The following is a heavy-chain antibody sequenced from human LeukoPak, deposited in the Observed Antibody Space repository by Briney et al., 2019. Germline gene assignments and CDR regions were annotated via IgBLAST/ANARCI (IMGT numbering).Heavy chain of an antibody. CDR3: ARDLLAAEGCFDP. J-gene: IGHJ5*02. Sequence: GGSLRLSCAVSGFTASSNYMSWVRQAPGKGLEWVSVSYSGGSTYYADSVKGRITISRDNSKNTLYLQMNSLRAEDTAVYYCARDLLAAEGCFDPWGQGTLVTVSS. D-gene: IGHD6-13*01. CDR1: GFTASSNY. CDR2: SYSGGST. V-gene: IGHV3-66*01.